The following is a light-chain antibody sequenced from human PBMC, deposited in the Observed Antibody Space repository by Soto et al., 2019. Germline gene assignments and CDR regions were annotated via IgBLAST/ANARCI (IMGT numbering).Light chain of an antibody. CDR1: QSVSSSY. V-gene: IGKV3-20*01. CDR2: GAS. Sequence: EIVLTQSPGTLSLSPGERATLSCRASQSVSSSYLAWYQQKPGQAPRLLIYGASSRATGIPDRFSGSGSGTYFTLTISRLEPEDFSVYYCQQYRSSRTFGQGTKVEIK. J-gene: IGKJ1*01. CDR3: QQYRSSRT.